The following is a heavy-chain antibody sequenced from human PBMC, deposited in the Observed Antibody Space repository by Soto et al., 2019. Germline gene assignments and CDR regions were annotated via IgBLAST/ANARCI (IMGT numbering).Heavy chain of an antibody. J-gene: IGHJ4*02. CDR1: GYTLTGTS. CDR3: TSLNHYFDF. CDR2: FDPEDAET. V-gene: IGHV1-24*01. Sequence: QVHLVQSGAEVKTPGASVKVSCKVSGYTLTGTSMHWVRQSPGKGLEWMGGFDPEDAETFYAQKFQGRVTMTEDSSTDTAYMELTNLTSADTAIYFCTSLNHYFDFWGQGTPVTVSS.